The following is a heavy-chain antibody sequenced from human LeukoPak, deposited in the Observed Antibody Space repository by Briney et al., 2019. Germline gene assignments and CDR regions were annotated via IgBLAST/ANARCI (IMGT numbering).Heavy chain of an antibody. Sequence: SVKVSCKASGGTFSSYSINWVRQAPGQGLEWMGRIIPSVGIANYAQMFQGRVTITADKSTTTAYMELSSLRSEDTAVYYCARRSGYDWWYFDYWGQGTQVTVSS. CDR2: IIPSVGIA. D-gene: IGHD5-12*01. CDR1: GGTFSSYS. J-gene: IGHJ4*02. CDR3: ARRSGYDWWYFDY. V-gene: IGHV1-69*02.